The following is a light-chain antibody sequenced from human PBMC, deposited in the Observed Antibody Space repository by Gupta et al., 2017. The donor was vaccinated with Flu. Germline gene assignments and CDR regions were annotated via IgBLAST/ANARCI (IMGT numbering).Light chain of an antibody. J-gene: IGKJ1*01. CDR3: MQALQTPRT. Sequence: DIVMTQSPLSLPVTPGEPASISCRSSQSLLHSSGYNYLDWYLQKPGQSPQLLIYLGSNRASGVPDRFSGSGSGTDFTLKISRVEVEDVGVYYCMQALQTPRTFGQGTKVEIK. V-gene: IGKV2-28*01. CDR2: LGS. CDR1: QSLLHSSGYNY.